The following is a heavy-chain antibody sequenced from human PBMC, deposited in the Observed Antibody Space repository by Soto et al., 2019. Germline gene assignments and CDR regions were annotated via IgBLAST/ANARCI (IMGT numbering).Heavy chain of an antibody. J-gene: IGHJ4*02. Sequence: QVQLVQSGAEVKKPGASVTVSCKASGYTFTGYYMHCVRQAPGQGLEWMGWINTNSGGTNYAQKFQGWFTMTRDTSISTAYMELSRLRSDDTAVYYCARGWDPLTSGSGFDYCGQGTLVTVSS. CDR1: GYTFTGYY. CDR2: INTNSGGT. CDR3: ARGWDPLTSGSGFDY. D-gene: IGHD1-26*01. V-gene: IGHV1-2*04.